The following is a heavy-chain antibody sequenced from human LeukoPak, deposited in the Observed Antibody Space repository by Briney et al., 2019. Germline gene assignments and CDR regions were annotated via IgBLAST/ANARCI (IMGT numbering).Heavy chain of an antibody. V-gene: IGHV1-3*01. J-gene: IGHJ4*02. CDR3: ARSSSGTYHY. CDR1: GYNFASYT. Sequence: ASVKVSCKPSGYNFASYTMHWLRQAPGQSPEWMGSINGDNGNTKYSEKFQGRVTFTRDTSASSAYMELSRLRSEDTAVHYCARSSSGTYHYWGQGTLVTVSS. CDR2: INGDNGNT. D-gene: IGHD3-10*01.